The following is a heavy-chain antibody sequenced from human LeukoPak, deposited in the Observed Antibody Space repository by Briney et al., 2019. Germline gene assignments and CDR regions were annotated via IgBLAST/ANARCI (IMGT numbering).Heavy chain of an antibody. D-gene: IGHD5-24*01. J-gene: IGHJ4*02. V-gene: IGHV4-39*01. CDR1: GGSISSSSYY. Sequence: SETLSLTCTVSGGSISSSSYYWGWIRQPPGEGLEWIGSIYYSGSTYYNPSLKSRVTISVDTSKNQFSLKLSSVTAADTAVYYCARLLDGYNYGDYWGQGTLVTVSS. CDR3: ARLLDGYNYGDY. CDR2: IYYSGST.